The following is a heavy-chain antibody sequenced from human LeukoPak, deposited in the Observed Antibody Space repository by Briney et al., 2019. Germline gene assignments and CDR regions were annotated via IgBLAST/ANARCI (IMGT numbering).Heavy chain of an antibody. Sequence: GSLRLSCAASAFSLSDYWMNWVRQAPGKGLEWVASIKQDGSEKYYVDSVKGRFTISRDNAKNSLYLQMSTLRAEDTAVYYCLRHRGYSTYDCWGQGTLVTVSS. D-gene: IGHD5-12*01. CDR2: IKQDGSEK. V-gene: IGHV3-7*01. CDR3: LRHRGYSTYDC. CDR1: AFSLSDYW. J-gene: IGHJ4*02.